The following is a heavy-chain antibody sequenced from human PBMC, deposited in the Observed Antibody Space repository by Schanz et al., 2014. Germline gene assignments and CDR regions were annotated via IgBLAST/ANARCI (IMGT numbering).Heavy chain of an antibody. Sequence: VHLEESGGGVVQPGRSLRLSCAASGFTFHTYDMHWVRQAPGKGLEWVAQISHDGHRDFYADSVKGRFTISRDSSKNTLYLQMNSLRADDTAVYYCARDRRRYCSTASCLHDNWFDPWGQGTLVIVSS. J-gene: IGHJ5*02. V-gene: IGHV3-30-3*01. CDR2: ISHDGHRD. CDR3: ARDRRRYCSTASCLHDNWFDP. D-gene: IGHD2-2*01. CDR1: GFTFHTYD.